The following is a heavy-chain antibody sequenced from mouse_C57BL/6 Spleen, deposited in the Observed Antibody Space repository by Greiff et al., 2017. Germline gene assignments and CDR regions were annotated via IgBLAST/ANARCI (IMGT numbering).Heavy chain of an antibody. J-gene: IGHJ2*01. V-gene: IGHV1-81*01. CDR3: AREGLTGLDY. CDR2: IYPRSGNT. CDR1: GYTFTGYG. D-gene: IGHD4-1*01. Sequence: VKLMESGAELARPGASVKLSCKASGYTFTGYGISWVKQRTGQGLEWIGEIYPRSGNTYYNEKFKGKATLTADKSSSTAYMELRSLTSEDAAVYFWAREGLTGLDYWGQGTTLTVSS.